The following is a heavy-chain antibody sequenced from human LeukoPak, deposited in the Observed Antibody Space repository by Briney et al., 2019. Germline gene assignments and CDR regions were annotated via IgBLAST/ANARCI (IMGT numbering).Heavy chain of an antibody. J-gene: IGHJ4*02. D-gene: IGHD1-7*01. V-gene: IGHV3-23*01. CDR1: GFTFSNFP. Sequence: AGGSLRLSCAASGFTFSNFPMTWVRRAPGKGLESFSSISGSGGDTYYTDSVKGRFTISRDNSKNTIYLQMDSLRAEDTAIYYCARDYWWNYDYWGQGTLVTVSS. CDR2: ISGSGGDT. CDR3: ARDYWWNYDY.